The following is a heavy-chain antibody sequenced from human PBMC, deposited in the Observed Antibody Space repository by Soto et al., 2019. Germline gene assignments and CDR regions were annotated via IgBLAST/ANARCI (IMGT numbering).Heavy chain of an antibody. CDR2: IRSRPHNYAT. CDR1: GLNFSGSA. J-gene: IGHJ4*02. CDR3: TTERDY. Sequence: EVQLVESGGGLVQIGGSLRLSCATSGLNFSGSAMHWARQASGKGLEWVGRIRSRPHNYATTYAASVEGRFTISRDDSTNTVYLQMNGLKTEETAVYYCTTERDYWGRGTLVTVSS. V-gene: IGHV3-73*02.